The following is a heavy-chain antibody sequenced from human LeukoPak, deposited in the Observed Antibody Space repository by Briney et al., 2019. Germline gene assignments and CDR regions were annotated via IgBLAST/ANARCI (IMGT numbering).Heavy chain of an antibody. CDR3: ARVDGSIPGWFGESNNWFDP. CDR2: IYYSGST. V-gene: IGHV4-59*01. J-gene: IGHJ5*02. Sequence: PSETLSLTCTVSGGSISSYYWSWIRQPPGKGLEWIGYIYYSGSTNYIPSLKSRVTISVDTSKNQFSLKLSSVTAADTAVYYCARVDGSIPGWFGESNNWFDPWGQGTLVTVSS. D-gene: IGHD3-10*01. CDR1: GGSISSYY.